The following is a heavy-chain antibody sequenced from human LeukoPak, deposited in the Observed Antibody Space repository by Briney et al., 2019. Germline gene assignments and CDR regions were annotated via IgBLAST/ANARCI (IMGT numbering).Heavy chain of an antibody. CDR3: ARDRRMAARRGEYYYHYGMDV. V-gene: IGHV4-34*01. D-gene: IGHD6-6*01. CDR2: INHSVST. Sequence: SETLSLTCAVYGGSFSGYYWSWLRQPPGKGLEWIGEINHSVSTNYNPSLKSRVTISVDTPKNQFSLKLSSVTAADTAVYYCARDRRMAARRGEYYYHYGMDVWGQGTTVPVSS. J-gene: IGHJ6*02. CDR1: GGSFSGYY.